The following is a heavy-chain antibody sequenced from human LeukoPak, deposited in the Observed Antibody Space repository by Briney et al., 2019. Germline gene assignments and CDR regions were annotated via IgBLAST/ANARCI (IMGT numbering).Heavy chain of an antibody. J-gene: IGHJ6*03. D-gene: IGHD2-2*02. Sequence: SETLSLTCTVSGDSISSGGYYWSWIRQPPGKGLEWIGYIYHSGSTYYNPSLKSRVTISVDRSKNQCSLKLSSVTAADTAVYYCARALYCSGTSCYNYYYYYMDVWGKGTTVTASS. CDR3: ARALYCSGTSCYNYYYYYMDV. CDR2: IYHSGST. V-gene: IGHV4-30-2*01. CDR1: GDSISSGGYY.